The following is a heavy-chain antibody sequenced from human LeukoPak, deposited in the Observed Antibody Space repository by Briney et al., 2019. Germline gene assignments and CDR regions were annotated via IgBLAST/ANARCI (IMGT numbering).Heavy chain of an antibody. J-gene: IGHJ4*02. CDR1: GFTFSSYA. CDR2: ISYDGSNK. CDR3: ARGRAVDTAMIFDY. Sequence: GGSLRLSCAASGFTFSSYAMHWVRQAPGKGLEWVAVISYDGSNKYYADSVKGRFTISRDNSKNTLYLQMNSLRAEDTAVYYCARGRAVDTAMIFDYWGQGTLVTVSS. V-gene: IGHV3-30*04. D-gene: IGHD5-18*01.